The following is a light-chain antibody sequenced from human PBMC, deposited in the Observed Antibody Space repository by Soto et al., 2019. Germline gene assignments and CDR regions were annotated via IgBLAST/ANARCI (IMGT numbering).Light chain of an antibody. CDR1: QSISIY. J-gene: IGKJ1*01. V-gene: IGKV1-39*01. Sequence: DIQMTQSPSSLSASLGDRVTITCGASQSISIYLNWYQQKPGKAPKLLIYAASSLQSGVPSRFSGSGSGTEFTLTISSLQPDDFATYYCQQYNSFSWTFGQGTKVDI. CDR2: AAS. CDR3: QQYNSFSWT.